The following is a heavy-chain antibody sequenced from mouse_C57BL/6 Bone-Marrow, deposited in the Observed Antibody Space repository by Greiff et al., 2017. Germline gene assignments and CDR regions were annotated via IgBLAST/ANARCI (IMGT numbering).Heavy chain of an antibody. CDR2: IDPENGDT. CDR1: GFNIKDDY. Sequence: VQLQQSGAELVRPGASVKLSCTASGFNIKDDYMHWVKQRPEPGLEWIGWIDPENGDTEYASKFQGKATITADTSSNTAYLQLSSLTSEATSVYSCTSFYGPDYWGQGTTLTVSS. V-gene: IGHV14-4*01. D-gene: IGHD1-1*01. J-gene: IGHJ2*01. CDR3: TSFYGPDY.